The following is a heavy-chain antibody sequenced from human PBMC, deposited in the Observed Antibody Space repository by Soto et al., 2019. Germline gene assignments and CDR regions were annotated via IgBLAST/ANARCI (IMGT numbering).Heavy chain of an antibody. D-gene: IGHD6-19*01. J-gene: IGHJ3*02. CDR2: ISGSGDDT. V-gene: IGHV3-23*01. CDR3: AGIAVVHPQAAI. CDR1: GFTISNFA. Sequence: PGGSLILSCVASGFTISNFAMARVRQAPGEGLEWVSAISGSGDDTFYADSMKGRFTISRDNSKNTLYLQMNSLRAEDTAVYSCAGIAVVHPQAAIWGQGTMVTVSS.